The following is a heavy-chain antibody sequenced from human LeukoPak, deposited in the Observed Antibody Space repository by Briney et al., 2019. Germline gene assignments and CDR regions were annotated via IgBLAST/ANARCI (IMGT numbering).Heavy chain of an antibody. CDR3: ARAPGPLYWYFDL. V-gene: IGHV1-69*01. Sequence: SVKVSCKASGGTFSSYAISWVRQAPGQGIEWMGGIIPIFGTANYAQKFQGRVTITADESTSTAYMELSSLRSEETAVYYCARAPGPLYWYFDLWGRGTLVTVSS. CDR2: IIPIFGTA. J-gene: IGHJ2*01. CDR1: GGTFSSYA.